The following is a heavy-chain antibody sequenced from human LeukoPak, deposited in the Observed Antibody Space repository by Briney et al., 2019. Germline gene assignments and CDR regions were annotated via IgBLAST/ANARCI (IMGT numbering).Heavy chain of an antibody. CDR1: GGTFSSYA. CDR3: ARGVVPAAITGYWFDP. D-gene: IGHD2-2*02. Sequence: ASVKVSCKASGGTFSSYAISWVRQAPGQGLEWMGGIIPIFGTANYAQKFQGRVTMTRDMSTSTVYMELSSLRSEDTAVYYCARGVVPAAITGYWFDPWGQGTLVTVSS. V-gene: IGHV1-69*05. CDR2: IIPIFGTA. J-gene: IGHJ5*02.